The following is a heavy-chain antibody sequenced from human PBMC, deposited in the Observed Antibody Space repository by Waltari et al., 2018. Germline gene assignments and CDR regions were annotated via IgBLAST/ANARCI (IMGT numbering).Heavy chain of an antibody. J-gene: IGHJ4*02. Sequence: EVQLVESGGGLVQPGRSLKLSCKGSGFTFADHAMSWFRQAPGKGVEVVAFIRSRVYGGATEYAASVKGRFTISRDDSKSIAYLQMNSLKTEDTAVYYCTTLDIVIIPAARPFDFWGQGTLVTVSS. CDR1: GFTFADHA. D-gene: IGHD2-2*03. CDR3: TTLDIVIIPAARPFDF. V-gene: IGHV3-49*03. CDR2: IRSRVYGGAT.